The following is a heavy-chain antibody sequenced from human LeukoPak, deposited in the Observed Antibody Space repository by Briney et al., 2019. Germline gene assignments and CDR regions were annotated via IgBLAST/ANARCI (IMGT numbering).Heavy chain of an antibody. Sequence: GGSLRLSCAASEFTFSSYGMSWVRQAPGKGLEWVSAISSSGGSTYYADSVKGRFTISRDNSKNTLYLQMNSLRAEDTAVYYCAKEYGDFPFDYWGQGTLVTVSS. D-gene: IGHD4-17*01. CDR3: AKEYGDFPFDY. J-gene: IGHJ4*02. CDR1: EFTFSSYG. CDR2: ISSSGGST. V-gene: IGHV3-23*01.